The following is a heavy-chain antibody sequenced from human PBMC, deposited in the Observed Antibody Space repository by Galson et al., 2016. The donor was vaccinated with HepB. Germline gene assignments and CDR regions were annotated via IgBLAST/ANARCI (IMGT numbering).Heavy chain of an antibody. D-gene: IGHD5-18*01. CDR1: GGSLSGYY. V-gene: IGHV4-34*01. CDR3: ARAWGRGGYAGVFDI. CDR2: IDDSETT. Sequence: SETLSLTCGVSGGSLSGYYWNWIRQTPGKGLEWIGEIDDSETTDYNPSLKSRVTISEDASKNQFSLRLSSLTAADTAVYFCARAWGRGGYAGVFDIWGQGTPVAVSP. J-gene: IGHJ3*02.